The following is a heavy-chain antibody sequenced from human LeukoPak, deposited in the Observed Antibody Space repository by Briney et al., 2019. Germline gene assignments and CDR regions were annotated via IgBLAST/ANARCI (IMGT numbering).Heavy chain of an antibody. CDR3: ARESASDYGDSHAGACLDY. V-gene: IGHV3-9*01. Sequence: PGGSLRLSCAASGFTFDDYAMHWVRQAPGKGLEWVSGISWNSGSIGYADSVKGRFTISRDNAKNLLYLQMNSLRAEDTAVYYCARESASDYGDSHAGACLDYWGQGNLVTVSS. D-gene: IGHD4-17*01. J-gene: IGHJ4*02. CDR2: ISWNSGSI. CDR1: GFTFDDYA.